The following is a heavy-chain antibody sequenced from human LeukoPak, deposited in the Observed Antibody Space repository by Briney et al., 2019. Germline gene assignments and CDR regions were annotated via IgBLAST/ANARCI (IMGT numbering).Heavy chain of an antibody. CDR2: FGPEDGET. Sequence: ASVKVSCKVSGYTLTELSMHWVRQAPGKGLEWMGGFGPEDGETIYAQKFQGRVTMTEDTSTDTAYMELSSLRSEDTAVYYCARGRRRVLRYFDWLGYFDYWGQGTLVTVSS. D-gene: IGHD3-9*01. J-gene: IGHJ4*02. CDR1: GYTLTELS. V-gene: IGHV1-24*01. CDR3: ARGRRRVLRYFDWLGYFDY.